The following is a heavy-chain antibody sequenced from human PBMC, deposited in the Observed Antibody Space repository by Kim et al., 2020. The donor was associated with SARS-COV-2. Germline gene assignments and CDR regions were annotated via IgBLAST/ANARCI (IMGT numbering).Heavy chain of an antibody. Sequence: GESLKISCKGSGYSFTSYWIGWVRQMPGKGLEWMGIIYPGDSDTRYSPSFQGQVTISADKSISTAYLQWSSLKASDTAMYYCARHPLSLSADGTGGWFDPWGQGTLVTVSS. D-gene: IGHD6-13*01. J-gene: IGHJ5*02. V-gene: IGHV5-51*01. CDR3: ARHPLSLSADGTGGWFDP. CDR1: GYSFTSYW. CDR2: IYPGDSDT.